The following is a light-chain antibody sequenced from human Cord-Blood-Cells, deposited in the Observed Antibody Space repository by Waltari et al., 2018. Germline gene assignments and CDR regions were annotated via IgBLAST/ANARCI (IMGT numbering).Light chain of an antibody. J-gene: IGLJ3*02. CDR1: SSDVGGYTY. CDR2: DVS. Sequence: QSALTQPASVSGSPGQSITISCTGTSSDVGGYTYVSWYHQHPGKAPKLMIYDVSNRPSGVSNRFSGSKSGNTASLTISGLQAEDEADYYCSSYTSSSTVFGGGTKLTVL. V-gene: IGLV2-14*01. CDR3: SSYTSSSTV.